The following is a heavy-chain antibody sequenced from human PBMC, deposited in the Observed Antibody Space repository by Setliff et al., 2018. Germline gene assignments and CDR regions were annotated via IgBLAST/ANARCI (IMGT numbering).Heavy chain of an antibody. Sequence: SETLSLTCTVSGGSISGFAWNWIRQFPGKRLEWIGEISSSGGTLYTPSLRSRVTISVDTSKNQFSLKLSSVTAADTAVYYCARDLYDYVWGTYRYHDAFDIWGQGTMVTVSS. J-gene: IGHJ3*02. CDR2: ISSSGGT. D-gene: IGHD3-16*02. V-gene: IGHV4-59*12. CDR1: GGSISGFA. CDR3: ARDLYDYVWGTYRYHDAFDI.